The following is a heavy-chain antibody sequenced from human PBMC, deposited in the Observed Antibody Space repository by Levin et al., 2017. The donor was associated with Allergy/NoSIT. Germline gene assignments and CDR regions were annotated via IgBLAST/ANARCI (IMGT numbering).Heavy chain of an antibody. J-gene: IGHJ4*02. D-gene: IGHD3-10*01. Sequence: GASVKVSCKASGYTFTGYYMHWVRQAPGQGLEWMGWINPNSGGTNYAQKFQGWVTMTRDTSISTAYMELSRLRSDDTAVYYCARGTMVRGVGYFDYWGQGTLVTVSS. CDR1: GYTFTGYY. CDR3: ARGTMVRGVGYFDY. V-gene: IGHV1-2*04. CDR2: INPNSGGT.